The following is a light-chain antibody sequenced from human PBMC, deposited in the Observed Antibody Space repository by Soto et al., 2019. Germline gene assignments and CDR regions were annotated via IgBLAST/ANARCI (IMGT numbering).Light chain of an antibody. J-gene: IGLJ1*01. Sequence: QSVPTQPASVSGSPGQSITISCTGTSSAIGAYNFVSWYQHHPGKAPKLLIYEVAYRPSGISNRFSGSKSANTASLTISGLQAEDEADYFCTSYRSATTPPYVFGSGTKVTVL. CDR1: SSAIGAYNF. CDR3: TSYRSATTPPYV. V-gene: IGLV2-14*01. CDR2: EVA.